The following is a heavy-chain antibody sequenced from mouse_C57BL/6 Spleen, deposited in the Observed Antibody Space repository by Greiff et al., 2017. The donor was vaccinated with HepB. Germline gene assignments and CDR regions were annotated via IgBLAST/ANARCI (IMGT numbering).Heavy chain of an antibody. CDR1: GYAFSSSW. J-gene: IGHJ4*01. D-gene: IGHD1-1*01. CDR2: IYTGDGDT. V-gene: IGHV1-82*01. CDR3: ARSTTVVGAMDY. Sequence: QVQLQQSGPELVKPGASVKISCKASGYAFSSSWMNWVKQRPGKGLEWIGRIYTGDGDTNYNGKFKGKATLTADKSSSTAYMQLSSLTSEDSAVYFCARSTTVVGAMDYWGQGTSVTVSS.